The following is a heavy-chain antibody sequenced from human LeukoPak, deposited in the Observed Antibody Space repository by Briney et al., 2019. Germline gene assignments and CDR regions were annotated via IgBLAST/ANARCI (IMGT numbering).Heavy chain of an antibody. CDR1: RFTFSNYA. J-gene: IGHJ4*02. Sequence: GGSLRLSCAASRFTFSNYAMHWDRQAPGKGLEWVAVISNDGSNNYYADSVKGRFTISRDNSKNTVYLQMNSLRAEDTAVYYCAKGADYDFWSPFDYWGQGTLVTVSS. V-gene: IGHV3-30-3*01. D-gene: IGHD3-3*01. CDR2: ISNDGSNN. CDR3: AKGADYDFWSPFDY.